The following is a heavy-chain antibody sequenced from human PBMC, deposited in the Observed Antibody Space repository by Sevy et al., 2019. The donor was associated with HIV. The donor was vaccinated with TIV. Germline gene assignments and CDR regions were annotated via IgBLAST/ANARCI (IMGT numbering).Heavy chain of an antibody. Sequence: GGSLRLSCEASGFTFTSYSMNWVRQAPGKGLEWVSSISSYSYISYADSVKGPFTVSRDNAKNSLYLQMSSLRAEDMAVYYCARDGGNYFDYWGQGTLVTVSS. CDR1: GFTFTSYS. CDR2: ISSYSYI. D-gene: IGHD3-16*01. CDR3: ARDGGNYFDY. V-gene: IGHV3-21*01. J-gene: IGHJ4*02.